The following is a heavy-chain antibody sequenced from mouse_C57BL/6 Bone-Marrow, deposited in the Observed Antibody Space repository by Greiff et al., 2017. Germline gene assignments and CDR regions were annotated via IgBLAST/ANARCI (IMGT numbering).Heavy chain of an antibody. Sequence: EVMLVESGEGLVKPGGSLKLSCAASGFTFSSSAMSWVRQTPEKRLEWVAYISSGGDYIYYADTVKGRFTISRDHARNTLYLQLSRLKSEDTAMYYGTRGGDYGSSYGWFAYWGQGTLVTVSA. J-gene: IGHJ3*01. CDR2: ISSGGDYI. CDR3: TRGGDYGSSYGWFAY. V-gene: IGHV5-9-1*02. D-gene: IGHD1-1*01. CDR1: GFTFSSSA.